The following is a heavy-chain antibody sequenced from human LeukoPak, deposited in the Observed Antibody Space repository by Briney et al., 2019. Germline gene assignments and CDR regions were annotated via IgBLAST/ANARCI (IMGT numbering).Heavy chain of an antibody. Sequence: GASVKVSCKASGYSFTSHYMHWVRQAPGQGLEWVGLINPTGTSTIYAQKFQGRVTMTRDMSTTTDYMEMSSLRSEDTAVYYCARDNSVGEIAWWFDPWGQGTLVTV. J-gene: IGHJ5*02. CDR3: ARDNSVGEIAWWFDP. CDR1: GYSFTSHY. CDR2: INPTGTST. V-gene: IGHV1-46*01. D-gene: IGHD1-26*01.